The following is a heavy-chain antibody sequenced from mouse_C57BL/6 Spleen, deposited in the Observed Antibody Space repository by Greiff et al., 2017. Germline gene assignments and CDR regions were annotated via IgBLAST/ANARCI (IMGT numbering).Heavy chain of an antibody. CDR1: GFSLTSSG. V-gene: IGHV2-3*01. CDR3: AKPDEGDYAMDY. CDR2: IWGDGST. Sequence: VKLVESGPGLVAPSQSLSITCTVSGFSLTSSGVSWVRQPPGKGQEWLGVIWGDGSTNYHSALITRLSISKDNSKSQVFLKLNSLQTDDTATYYCAKPDEGDYAMDYWGQGTSVTVSS. J-gene: IGHJ4*01.